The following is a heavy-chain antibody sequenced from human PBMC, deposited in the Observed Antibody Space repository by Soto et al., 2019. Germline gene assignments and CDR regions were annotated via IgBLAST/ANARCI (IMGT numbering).Heavy chain of an antibody. CDR2: IIPIFGTA. D-gene: IGHD2-21*01. CDR3: ARGPTIGGDYYYYGMDV. CDR1: GYTFTSYY. J-gene: IGHJ6*02. Sequence: LVKVSCKASGYTFTSYYMHWVRQAPGQGLEWMGGIIPIFGTANYAQKFQGRVTITADESTSTAYMELSSLRSEDTAVYYCARGPTIGGDYYYYGMDVWGQGTTVTVSS. V-gene: IGHV1-69*13.